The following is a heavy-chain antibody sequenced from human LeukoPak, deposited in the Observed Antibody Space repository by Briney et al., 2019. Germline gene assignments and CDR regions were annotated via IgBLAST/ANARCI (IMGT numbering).Heavy chain of an antibody. CDR3: ARSGTGLLRYYFDY. CDR1: SGSVSSHY. CDR2: VYDSGST. V-gene: IGHV4-59*02. J-gene: IGHJ4*02. Sequence: SETLSLTCTVSSGSVSSHYWSWLRQPPGKGLEWIGYVYDSGSTNYNPSLKSRVTISVDTSKNQFSLKLSSVTAADTAVYYCARSGTGLLRYYFDYWGQGTLITVSS. D-gene: IGHD3-22*01.